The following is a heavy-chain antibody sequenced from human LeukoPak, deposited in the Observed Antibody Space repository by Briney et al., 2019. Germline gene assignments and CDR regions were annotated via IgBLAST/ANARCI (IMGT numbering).Heavy chain of an antibody. V-gene: IGHV4-59*01. CDR2: IYYSGST. D-gene: IGHD4-17*01. CDR3: ARAHDYGSNAPVDWFDP. CDR1: GGSISSYY. J-gene: IGHJ5*02. Sequence: SETLSLTCTVSGGSISSYYWSWIRQPPGKGLEWIGYIYYSGSTNYNPSLKSRVTISVKTSKNQFSLKLSSVTAADTAVYYCARAHDYGSNAPVDWFDPWGQGTLVTVSS.